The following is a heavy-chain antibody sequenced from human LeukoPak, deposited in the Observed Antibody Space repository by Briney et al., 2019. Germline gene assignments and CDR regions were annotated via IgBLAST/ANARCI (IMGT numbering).Heavy chain of an antibody. Sequence: LETLSLTCIVSGASTSSRYWSWIRQPPGRALEWIGHIYNGVNTKYNPSLTSRVNISVDTSKNQFSLKLTSLTAADTAIYYCAQTTGWPGFDFWGPGALVTVSS. CDR3: AQTTGWPGFDF. J-gene: IGHJ4*02. CDR1: GASTSSRY. CDR2: IYNGVNT. D-gene: IGHD6-19*01. V-gene: IGHV4-59*08.